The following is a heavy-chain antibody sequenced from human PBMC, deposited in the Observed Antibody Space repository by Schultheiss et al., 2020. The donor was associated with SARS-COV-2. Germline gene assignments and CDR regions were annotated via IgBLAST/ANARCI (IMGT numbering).Heavy chain of an antibody. V-gene: IGHV1-18*01. J-gene: IGHJ4*02. D-gene: IGHD4-17*01. Sequence: GGSLTISCKAPSNTFNTYGVTWVRQAPGQGLERVAWISAYNGNMKYVDKFQGRVSLTTDTSTNTAYMELRSLRSDDTAVYYCASGGDYTSEYLDYWGQGTLVTVSS. CDR3: ASGGDYTSEYLDY. CDR1: SNTFNTYG. CDR2: ISAYNGNM.